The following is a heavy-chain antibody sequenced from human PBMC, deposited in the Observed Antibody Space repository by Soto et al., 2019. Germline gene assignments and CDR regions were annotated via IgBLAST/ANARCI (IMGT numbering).Heavy chain of an antibody. CDR2: IYYSGST. J-gene: IGHJ3*02. D-gene: IGHD5-18*01. V-gene: IGHV4-31*02. CDR3: ARDLGYSYGSIRAGHAFDI. Sequence: TLRLSWSVADGYISSVGDRWSWKRQHPGKGLEWIGYIYYSGSTSYNPSLKSRVTISVDTSKNQFSLKLRSVTAADTAVYYCARDLGYSYGSIRAGHAFDIWGQGTMVTVSS. CDR1: DGYISSVGDR.